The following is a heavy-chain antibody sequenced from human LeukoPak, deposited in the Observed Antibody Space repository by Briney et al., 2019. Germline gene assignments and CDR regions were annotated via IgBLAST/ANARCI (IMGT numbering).Heavy chain of an antibody. D-gene: IGHD6-13*01. Sequence: PSETLSLTCTVSGGSISSYYWSWIRQPPGKGLEWIGYIYYSGSTNYNPSLMSRVTISVDTSKNQFSLKLSSVTAADTAVYYCARDSSSWYYYYGMDVWGQGTTVTVSS. V-gene: IGHV4-59*01. J-gene: IGHJ6*02. CDR3: ARDSSSWYYYYGMDV. CDR1: GGSISSYY. CDR2: IYYSGST.